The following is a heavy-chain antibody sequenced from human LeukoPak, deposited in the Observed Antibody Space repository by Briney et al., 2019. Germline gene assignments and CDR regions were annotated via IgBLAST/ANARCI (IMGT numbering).Heavy chain of an antibody. V-gene: IGHV3-7*01. Sequence: GALRLSCVASGFIFSNYWMNWVRQAPGKGLEWVANIKQDGSEKYYVDSVKGRFTISRDNAKNSLYLQMNSLRAEDTAVYYCARGGGHWGQGTLVTVSS. CDR3: ARGGGH. CDR1: GFIFSNYW. CDR2: IKQDGSEK. J-gene: IGHJ4*02. D-gene: IGHD3-10*01.